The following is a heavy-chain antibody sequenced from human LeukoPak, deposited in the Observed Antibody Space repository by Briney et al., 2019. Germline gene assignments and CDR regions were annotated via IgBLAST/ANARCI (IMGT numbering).Heavy chain of an antibody. CDR3: ARDSGGFWGYYFDY. V-gene: IGHV4-61*02. CDR1: GGSISSGSYY. CDR2: IYTSGST. D-gene: IGHD3-10*01. J-gene: IGHJ4*02. Sequence: PSQTLSLTCTVSGGSISSGSYYWSWIRQPAGKGLEWIGRIYTSGSTNYNPSLKSRVTISVDTSKNQFSLKLSSVTAADTAVYYCARDSGGFWGYYFDYWGQGTLVTVSS.